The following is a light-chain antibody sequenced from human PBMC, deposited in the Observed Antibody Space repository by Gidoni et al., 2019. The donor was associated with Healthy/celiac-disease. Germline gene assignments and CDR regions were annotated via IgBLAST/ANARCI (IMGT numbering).Light chain of an antibody. J-gene: IGLJ3*02. CDR2: GNS. V-gene: IGLV1-40*01. Sequence: HSVLTQPPSVSGSPGQRVTISCTGSSSNIGAGYDVHWYQQLPGTAPKLLIYGNSNRPSGVPDRFSGSKSGTSASLAITGLHAEDEADYYCQSYDSSLSGVFGGGTKLTVL. CDR3: QSYDSSLSGV. CDR1: SSNIGAGYD.